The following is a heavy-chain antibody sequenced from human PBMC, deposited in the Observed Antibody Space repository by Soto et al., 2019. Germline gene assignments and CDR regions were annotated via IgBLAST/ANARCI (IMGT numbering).Heavy chain of an antibody. CDR3: ARNSLRTIFGVVVLGRATSNWFDP. V-gene: IGHV1-69*13. CDR1: GGTFSSYA. D-gene: IGHD3-3*01. Sequence: GASVKVSCKASGGTFSSYAISWVRQAPGQGLEWMGGIFPIFGTANYAQKFQGRFTITADESTSTAYMELSSLGSEDTAVYYCARNSLRTIFGVVVLGRATSNWFDPWGQGTLVTVSS. CDR2: IFPIFGTA. J-gene: IGHJ5*02.